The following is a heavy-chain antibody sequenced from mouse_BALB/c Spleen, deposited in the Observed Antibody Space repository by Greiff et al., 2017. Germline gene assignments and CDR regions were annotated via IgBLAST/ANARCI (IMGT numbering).Heavy chain of an antibody. J-gene: IGHJ4*01. D-gene: IGHD2-3*01. Sequence: EVKLVESGGGLVQPGGSRKLSCAASGFTFSSFGMHWVRQAPEKGLEWVAYISSGSSTIYYADTVKGRFTISRDNPKNTLFLQMTSLRSEDTAMYYCARSGDGYFLYYAMDYWGQGTSVTVSS. CDR2: ISSGSSTI. CDR1: GFTFSSFG. V-gene: IGHV5-17*02. CDR3: ARSGDGYFLYYAMDY.